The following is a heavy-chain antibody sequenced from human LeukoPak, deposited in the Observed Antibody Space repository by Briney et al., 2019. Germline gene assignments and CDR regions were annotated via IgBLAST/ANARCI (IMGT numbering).Heavy chain of an antibody. J-gene: IGHJ4*02. Sequence: GGSLRLSCVASGFTFSSYWMHWVRQAPGKGLVWVSRINSDGSSTSYADSVKGRFTISRDNAKNTLYLQMNSLRAEDTAVYYCARVPNYYDSSGGFDYWGQGTLVTVSS. CDR3: ARVPNYYDSSGGFDY. V-gene: IGHV3-74*01. CDR1: GFTFSSYW. CDR2: INSDGSST. D-gene: IGHD3-22*01.